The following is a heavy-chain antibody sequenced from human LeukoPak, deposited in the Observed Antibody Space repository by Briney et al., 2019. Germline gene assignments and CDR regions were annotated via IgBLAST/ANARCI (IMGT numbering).Heavy chain of an antibody. D-gene: IGHD3-22*01. CDR2: IIPIFGTA. CDR1: GGTFSSYA. Sequence: SVKVSCKASGGTFSSYAISWVRQAPGQGLEWMGGIIPIFGTANYAQKFQGRVTITADESTSTAYMELSSLRSEDTAVYYCARDRVYDSSGYYYGCFQHWGQGTLVTVSS. V-gene: IGHV1-69*01. CDR3: ARDRVYDSSGYYYGCFQH. J-gene: IGHJ1*01.